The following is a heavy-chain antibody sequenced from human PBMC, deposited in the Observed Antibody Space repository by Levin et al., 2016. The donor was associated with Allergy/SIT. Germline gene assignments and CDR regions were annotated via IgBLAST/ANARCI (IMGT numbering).Heavy chain of an antibody. J-gene: IGHJ4*02. CDR2: INHSGST. CDR3: ARGSRQWLAFDY. CDR1: GGSFSGYY. Sequence: SQTLSLTCAVYGGSFSGYYWSWIRQPPGKGLEWIGEINHSGSTNYNPSLKSRVTISVDTSKNQFSLKLSSVTAADTAVYYCARGSRQWLAFDYWGQGTLVTVSS. V-gene: IGHV4-34*01. D-gene: IGHD6-19*01.